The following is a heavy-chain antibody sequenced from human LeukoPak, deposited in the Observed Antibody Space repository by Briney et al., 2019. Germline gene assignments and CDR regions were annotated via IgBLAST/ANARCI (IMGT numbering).Heavy chain of an antibody. CDR1: GGSISSGGYS. CDR3: ARGRSRYCSGGSCYPTNWFDP. Sequence: PSQTLSLTCAVSGGSISSGGYSWSWIRQPPGKGLEWIGYLYHSGSTYYNPSLKSRVTISVDRSKNQFSLKLSSVTAADTAVYYCARGRSRYCSGGSCYPTNWFDPWGQGTLVTVSS. CDR2: LYHSGST. D-gene: IGHD2-15*01. V-gene: IGHV4-30-2*01. J-gene: IGHJ5*02.